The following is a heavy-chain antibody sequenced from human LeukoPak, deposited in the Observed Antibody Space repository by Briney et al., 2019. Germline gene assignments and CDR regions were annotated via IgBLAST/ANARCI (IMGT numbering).Heavy chain of an antibody. CDR1: GGSISSGDYY. V-gene: IGHV4-30-4*01. CDR2: IYYSGST. D-gene: IGHD2-15*01. J-gene: IGHJ3*02. CDR3: ARHPCGSCWGGSYDAFDI. Sequence: PSQTLSLTCTVSGGSISSGDYYWSWIRQPPGKGLEWIGYIYYSGSTNYNPSLKSRVTISVDTSKNQFFLKLSSVTAADSAVNFFARHPCGSCWGGSYDAFDIWGQGTMVTVSS.